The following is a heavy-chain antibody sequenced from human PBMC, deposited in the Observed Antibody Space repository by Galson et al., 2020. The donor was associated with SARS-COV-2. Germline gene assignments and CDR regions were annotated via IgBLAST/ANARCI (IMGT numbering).Heavy chain of an antibody. D-gene: IGHD3-9*01. V-gene: IGHV1-18*04. CDR2: ISPYFSIP. CDR1: GYDFTNYG. J-gene: IGHJ6*02. Sequence: ASVKVSCKASGYDFTNYGVSWVRQAPGEGLEWMGWISPYFSIPNYAQKVQGRVTMTADTSTNIAYMEVRSLRSDDTAVYYCARIKGELRYFDWLGDMDVWGQGTTVTVSS. CDR3: ARIKGELRYFDWLGDMDV.